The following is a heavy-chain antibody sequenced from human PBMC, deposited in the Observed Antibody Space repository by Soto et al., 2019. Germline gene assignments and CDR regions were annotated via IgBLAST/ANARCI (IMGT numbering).Heavy chain of an antibody. V-gene: IGHV3-21*01. J-gene: IGHJ5*02. CDR2: ISSNSKYI. CDR3: ARENYDFWSGYYSGGWFDP. CDR1: GFTFSSCS. Sequence: GGSLRLSCAASGFTFSSCSMTWVRQAPGKGLEWVSSISSNSKYIYHADSVKGRFTISRDNAKNSLYLQMNSLRAEDTAVYYCARENYDFWSGYYSGGWFDPWGREPWSPSPQ. D-gene: IGHD3-3*01.